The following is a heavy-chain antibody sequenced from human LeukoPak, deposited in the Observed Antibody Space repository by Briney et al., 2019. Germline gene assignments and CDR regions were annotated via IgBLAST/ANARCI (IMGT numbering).Heavy chain of an antibody. CDR1: GFLFSNSW. V-gene: IGHV3-7*05. D-gene: IGHD5-12*01. Sequence: PGGSLRLSCADSGFLFSNSWMAWVRQAPGRGLEWLANINQDGSAKTCVDSVKGRFTISRDNAKNSLYLQMNSLRAEDTAMYYCARDSGYNAFDYWGQGPLVRVSS. J-gene: IGHJ4*02. CDR3: ARDSGYNAFDY. CDR2: INQDGSAK.